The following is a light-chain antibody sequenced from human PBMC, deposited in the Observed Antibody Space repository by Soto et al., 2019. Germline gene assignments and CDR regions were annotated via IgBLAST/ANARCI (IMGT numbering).Light chain of an antibody. CDR1: QSVNRN. V-gene: IGKV3-15*01. Sequence: EIVMTQSPATLSVSQGERATLSCRASQSVNRNVVWYQQKPGQPPRLLIYGASTRATGITARFSGSGSGTEFTLTISSLQSEDFAVYYCQQHTNWPPWTFGQGTKVEIK. CDR3: QQHTNWPPWT. CDR2: GAS. J-gene: IGKJ1*01.